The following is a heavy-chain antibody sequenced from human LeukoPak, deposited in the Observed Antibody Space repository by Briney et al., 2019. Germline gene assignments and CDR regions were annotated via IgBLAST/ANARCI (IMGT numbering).Heavy chain of an antibody. V-gene: IGHV3-53*01. D-gene: IGHD6-13*01. CDR1: GFIVSHNY. Sequence: PGGSLRLSCAASGFIVSHNYMTWVRPAPGKGLEWISVIYIDGTTYYADSVKGRFTISRDQANNTLYLQMNTLRDEDTAVYYCARGPRYSFYWGQGTLVSVSS. J-gene: IGHJ4*02. CDR2: IYIDGTT. CDR3: ARGPRYSFY.